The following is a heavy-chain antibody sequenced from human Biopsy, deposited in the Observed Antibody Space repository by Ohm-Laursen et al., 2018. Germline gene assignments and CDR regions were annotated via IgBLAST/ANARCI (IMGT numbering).Heavy chain of an antibody. Sequence: SLRLSCAAFGFTFSNYAMSWVRQAPGKGLEWVSAISDIGSSTFYSDSVKGRFTISRDNSKKTLYLQMNSLRAEDTAIYYCAKISCGGDCYPHAFDIWGQGTMVTVSS. CDR2: ISDIGSST. J-gene: IGHJ3*02. CDR1: GFTFSNYA. CDR3: AKISCGGDCYPHAFDI. D-gene: IGHD2-21*02. V-gene: IGHV3-23*01.